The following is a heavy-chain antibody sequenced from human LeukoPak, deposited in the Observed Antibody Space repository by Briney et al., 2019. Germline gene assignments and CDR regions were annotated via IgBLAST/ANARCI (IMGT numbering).Heavy chain of an antibody. CDR2: ISSNAGST. CDR1: GFTFNKYE. J-gene: IGHJ3*02. Sequence: GGSLRLSCAASGFTFNKYEMHWVRQAPGKGLEYVSSISSNAGSTSYGDSVKGRFTISRDNSKNTLYLQMGSLRADDTAVYYCARERYSTPTDDAFDIWGQGTMVTVSS. V-gene: IGHV3-64*02. CDR3: ARERYSTPTDDAFDI. D-gene: IGHD5-18*01.